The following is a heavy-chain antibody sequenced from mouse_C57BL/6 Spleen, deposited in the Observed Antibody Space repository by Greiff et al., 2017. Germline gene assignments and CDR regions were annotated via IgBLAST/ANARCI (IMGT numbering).Heavy chain of an antibody. CDR1: GFTFSSYA. Sequence: EVMLVESGGGLVKPGGSLKLSCAASGFTFSSYAMSWVRQTPEKRLEWVATISDGGSYTYYPDNVKGRFTISRDNAKNNLYLQMSHLKSEDTAMYYCARPDGYYNGFAYWGQGTLVTVSA. V-gene: IGHV5-4*03. CDR2: ISDGGSYT. D-gene: IGHD2-3*01. CDR3: ARPDGYYNGFAY. J-gene: IGHJ3*01.